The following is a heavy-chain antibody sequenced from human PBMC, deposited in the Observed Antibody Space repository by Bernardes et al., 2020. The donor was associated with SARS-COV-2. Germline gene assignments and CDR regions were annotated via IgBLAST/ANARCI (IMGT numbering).Heavy chain of an antibody. Sequence: ASVKVSCKASGYTFTKYGISWVRQAAGHGLEWLGWISAYNGNTYYAQKLQDRVTMTTDTSTSTAYIELRSLRSDDTAVYYCARVGCGGDCYPNPRPYYYYGMDVWGQGTTVTVSS. CDR3: ARVGCGGDCYPNPRPYYYYGMDV. V-gene: IGHV1-18*01. CDR2: ISAYNGNT. J-gene: IGHJ6*02. D-gene: IGHD2-21*01. CDR1: GYTFTKYG.